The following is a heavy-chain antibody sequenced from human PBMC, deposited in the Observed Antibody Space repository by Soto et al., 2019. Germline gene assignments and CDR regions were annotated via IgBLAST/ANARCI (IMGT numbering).Heavy chain of an antibody. CDR3: ARHDYGDGFSY. CDR2: IFSTGTT. J-gene: IGHJ4*02. D-gene: IGHD4-17*01. V-gene: IGHV4-39*01. CDR1: GDSISSSTYY. Sequence: QVQLQESGPGLVKPSETLSLTCTVSGDSISSSTYYWGWIRQPPGRGLEWIATIFSTGTTHYNPSLKCRVIISVVTSKNQFSLNLYFVTAADTAMYYCARHDYGDGFSYWGQGTPVTVSS.